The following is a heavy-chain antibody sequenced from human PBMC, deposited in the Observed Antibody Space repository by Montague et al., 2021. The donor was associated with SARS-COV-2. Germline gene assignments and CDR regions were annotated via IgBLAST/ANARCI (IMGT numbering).Heavy chain of an antibody. Sequence: SETLSLTCTVSGASVASGNFYWSWIRQPPGKGLEWIGYMYYTGHTNYNPSLESRVTMPVDPSKNRFSLTLTSVTAADTAVYYCARGGGYSSSPFDFWGQGSLVSVPS. CDR2: MYYTGHT. J-gene: IGHJ4*02. CDR3: ARGGGYSSSPFDF. CDR1: GASVASGNFY. V-gene: IGHV4-61*01. D-gene: IGHD5-18*01.